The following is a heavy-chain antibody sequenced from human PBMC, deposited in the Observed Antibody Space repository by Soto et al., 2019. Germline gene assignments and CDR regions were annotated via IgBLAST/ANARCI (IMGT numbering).Heavy chain of an antibody. V-gene: IGHV4-59*01. CDR3: ARSRNFDYALY. CDR2: IYYSGST. Sequence: QVQLQESGPGLVKPSETLSLTCTVSGGSISSFYWSWIRQPPGKGLEYIGYIYYSGSTTYNPSLKSRVTISVDTSKNQFSLRLRSVTAADTAVYYCARSRNFDYALYWGQGTLVTVSS. D-gene: IGHD3-16*01. J-gene: IGHJ4*02. CDR1: GGSISSFY.